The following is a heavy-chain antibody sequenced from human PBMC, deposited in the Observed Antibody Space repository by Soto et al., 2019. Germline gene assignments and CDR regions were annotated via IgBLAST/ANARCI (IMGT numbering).Heavy chain of an antibody. D-gene: IGHD3-22*01. V-gene: IGHV3-53*01. CDR1: GFTVSSNY. CDR2: IYSGGST. Sequence: EVQLVESGGGLIQPGGSLRLSCAASGFTVSSNYRSWVRKAPGRGLGWVSVIYSGGSTYYADSVKGRFTISRDNSKNTLYLQMNSLRAEDTAVYYCARDRVESGYPEYFQHWGQGTLVTVSS. J-gene: IGHJ1*01. CDR3: ARDRVESGYPEYFQH.